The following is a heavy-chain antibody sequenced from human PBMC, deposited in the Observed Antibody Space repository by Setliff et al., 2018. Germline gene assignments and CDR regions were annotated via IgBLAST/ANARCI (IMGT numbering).Heavy chain of an antibody. V-gene: IGHV1-2*02. J-gene: IGHJ3*02. CDR1: GYTFTGHH. CDR3: ARDLIAVAATTAFDI. CDR2: INPNSGGT. D-gene: IGHD6-19*01. Sequence: VASVKVSCKASGYTFTGHHLHWVRQAPGQGLEWMGWINPNSGGTNYAQKFQGRATMTRDTSISTAYMELSRLRSDDTAMYYCARDLIAVAATTAFDIWGQGTMVTVSS.